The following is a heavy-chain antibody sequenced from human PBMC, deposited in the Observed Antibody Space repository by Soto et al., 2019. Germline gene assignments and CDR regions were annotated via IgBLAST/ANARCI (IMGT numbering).Heavy chain of an antibody. CDR1: GYMHTNYF. V-gene: IGHV1-46*01. D-gene: IGHD6-6*01. Sequence: QVQLVQSGAEVKQPGASVKISCTSSGYMHTNYFFHWVRLAPGQGLQWIGIYNPRFESSGTAQKFQAKVTTHTDTSPNTVYIEVSSLGLEDAGVYFCARGGSVVFVPEDKHVDQYGMDLWGQGTRVIVS. J-gene: IGHJ6*02. CDR2: YNPRFESS. CDR3: ARGGSVVFVPEDKHVDQYGMDL.